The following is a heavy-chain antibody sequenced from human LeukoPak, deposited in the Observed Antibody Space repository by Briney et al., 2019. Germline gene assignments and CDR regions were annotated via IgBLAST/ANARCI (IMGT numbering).Heavy chain of an antibody. D-gene: IGHD3-3*01. Sequence: ASVKVSCKASGYTFTSYGISWVRQAPGQGLEWMGWISAYNGNTNYAQKLQGRVTMTTDTSTSTACMELRSLRSDDTAVYYCARSWALYYDFSLGMDVWGQGTTVTVSS. V-gene: IGHV1-18*01. CDR2: ISAYNGNT. J-gene: IGHJ6*02. CDR3: ARSWALYYDFSLGMDV. CDR1: GYTFTSYG.